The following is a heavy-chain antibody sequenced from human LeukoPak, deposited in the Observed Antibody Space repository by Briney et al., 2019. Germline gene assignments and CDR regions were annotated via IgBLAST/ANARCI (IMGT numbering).Heavy chain of an antibody. V-gene: IGHV1-69*05. CDR3: AGQDIVVVPAAFDY. CDR2: IIPIFGTA. Sequence: SVKVSCRASGGTFSSYAISWVRQAPGQGLEWMGRIIPIFGTANYAQKFQGRVTITTDESTSTAYMELSSLRSEDTAVYYCAGQDIVVVPAAFDYWGQGTLVTVSS. J-gene: IGHJ4*02. D-gene: IGHD2-2*01. CDR1: GGTFSSYA.